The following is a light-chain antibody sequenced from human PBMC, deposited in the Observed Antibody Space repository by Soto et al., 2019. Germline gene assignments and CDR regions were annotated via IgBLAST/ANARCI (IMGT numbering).Light chain of an antibody. V-gene: IGKV3-15*01. J-gene: IGKJ5*01. Sequence: EVVMKQSPATLPVYPGERATLSCRASQIVITNLAWYQQKPGQAPRLLIYGASTRAAIIPARFSGSGSGTDFTLSISSLEPEDFAVYYCQLSQQRSSWPPIAFGQGRRLEIK. CDR3: QLSQQRSSWPPIA. CDR2: GAS. CDR1: QIVITN.